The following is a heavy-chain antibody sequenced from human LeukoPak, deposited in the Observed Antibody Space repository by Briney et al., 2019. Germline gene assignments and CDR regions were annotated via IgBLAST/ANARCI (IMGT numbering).Heavy chain of an antibody. D-gene: IGHD2-15*01. CDR3: ARGVCSGGICYSHYYYYYYMDV. CDR2: INPNSGGT. CDR1: GYTFTGYY. J-gene: IGHJ6*03. Sequence: ASVKVSCKASGYTFTGYYMHWVRQAPGQGLEWMGWINPNSGGTNYAQKFQGRVTMTRDTSISTAYMELSRLRSDDTAVYYCARGVCSGGICYSHYYYYYYMDVWGKGTTVTVSS. V-gene: IGHV1-2*02.